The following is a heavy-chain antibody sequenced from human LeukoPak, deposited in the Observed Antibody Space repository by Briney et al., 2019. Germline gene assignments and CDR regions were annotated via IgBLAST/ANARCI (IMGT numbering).Heavy chain of an antibody. D-gene: IGHD3-16*01. CDR2: ISNDGSRK. CDR1: GFTFSRHG. V-gene: IGHV3-30*03. Sequence: GGSLRLSCAPSGFTFSRHGMHWVRQAPGKGLEWVAIISNDGSRKYYAHSVEGRFTISRDNAKSMLYLQMFSLRPEDTAIYYCARSETSWYYFDSWGRGTLVAVSP. CDR3: ARSETSWYYFDS. J-gene: IGHJ4*02.